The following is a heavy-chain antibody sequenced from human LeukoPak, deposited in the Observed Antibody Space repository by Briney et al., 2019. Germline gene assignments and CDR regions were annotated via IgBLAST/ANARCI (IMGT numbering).Heavy chain of an antibody. J-gene: IGHJ4*02. D-gene: IGHD3-10*01. CDR1: GFTFSSYA. Sequence: GGSLRLSCAASGFTFSSYAMSWVRQAPGKGLEWVSAISGSGGSTYYADSVEGRFTISRDNSKNTLYLQMNSLRAEDTAVYHCALTPPYGSGSYYRDYWGQGTLVTVSS. CDR2: ISGSGGST. V-gene: IGHV3-23*01. CDR3: ALTPPYGSGSYYRDY.